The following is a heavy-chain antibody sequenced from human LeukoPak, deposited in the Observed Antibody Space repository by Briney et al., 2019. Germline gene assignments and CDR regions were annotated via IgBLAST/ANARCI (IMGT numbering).Heavy chain of an antibody. CDR1: GFTFSSYE. J-gene: IGHJ4*02. V-gene: IGHV3-48*03. Sequence: GESLRLSCAASGFTFSSYEMNWVRQAPGKGLEWVSYISSSGSTIYYADSVKGRFTISRDNAKNSLYLQMNSLRAEDTAVYYCARAAIYYDSSGYYYEGGSFDYWGQGTLVTVSS. CDR3: ARAAIYYDSSGYYYEGGSFDY. CDR2: ISSSGSTI. D-gene: IGHD3-22*01.